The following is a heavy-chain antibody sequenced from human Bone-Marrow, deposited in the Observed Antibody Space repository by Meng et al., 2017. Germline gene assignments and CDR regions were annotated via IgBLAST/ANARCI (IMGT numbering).Heavy chain of an antibody. CDR3: ANSPDNTDDSRDFDY. CDR1: GFSLSTTGVA. J-gene: IGHJ4*02. Sequence: SRPTLVKPTQTLTLTCTFSGFSLSTTGVAVGWIRQPPGKALEWLALIYWDDDKRYNPSLRSRLTITKDTAKNQVVLTMTNMDTVDTATYYCANSPDNTDDSRDFDYWGQGTLVTVSS. V-gene: IGHV2-5*02. D-gene: IGHD3-16*01. CDR2: IYWDDDK.